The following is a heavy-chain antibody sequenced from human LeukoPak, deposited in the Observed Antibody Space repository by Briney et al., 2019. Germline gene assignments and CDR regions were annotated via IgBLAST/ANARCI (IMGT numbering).Heavy chain of an antibody. CDR3: ARNPVTTKYFDY. Sequence: GGSLRLSCAASGFTFSSYAMSWVRQAPGKGLEWVSGISGSGGSTHYADSVKDRFTISRDNSKNTLYLQMNSLRAEDTAVYYCARNPVTTKYFDYWGQGTLVTVSS. D-gene: IGHD4-17*01. V-gene: IGHV3-23*01. J-gene: IGHJ4*02. CDR2: ISGSGGST. CDR1: GFTFSSYA.